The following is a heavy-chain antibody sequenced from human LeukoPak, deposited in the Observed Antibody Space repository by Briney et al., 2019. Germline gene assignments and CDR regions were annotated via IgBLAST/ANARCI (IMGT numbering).Heavy chain of an antibody. CDR2: ISGSGRVT. Sequence: PGGSLRLSCAASGITFGSYAMSWVRQAPGRGLEWISSISGSGRVTYYADSVKGRFTISRDNSKNTVSLQVNSLRGDDTAVYYCASRPPIRDDWIAPFDYWGQGTLVTVSS. V-gene: IGHV3-23*01. D-gene: IGHD3-9*01. CDR3: ASRPPIRDDWIAPFDY. J-gene: IGHJ4*02. CDR1: GITFGSYA.